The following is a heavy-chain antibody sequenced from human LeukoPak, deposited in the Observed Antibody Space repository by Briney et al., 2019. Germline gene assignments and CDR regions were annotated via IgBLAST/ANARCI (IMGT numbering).Heavy chain of an antibody. CDR2: ISYDGSNK. CDR1: GFTFSSYG. CDR3: ARESSSSTIQGWFDP. V-gene: IGHV3-30*03. Sequence: GRSLRLSCAASGFTFSSYGMHWVRQAPGKGLEWVAVISYDGSNKYYADSVKGRFTISRDNSKNTLYLQMNSLRAEDTAVYYCARESSSSTIQGWFDPWGQGTLVTVSS. J-gene: IGHJ5*02. D-gene: IGHD6-6*01.